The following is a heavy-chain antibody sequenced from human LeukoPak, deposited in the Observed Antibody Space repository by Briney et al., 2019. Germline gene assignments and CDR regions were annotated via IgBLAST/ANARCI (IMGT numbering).Heavy chain of an antibody. CDR1: GYTFTGYY. V-gene: IGHV1-2*02. CDR3: AREYIMIAGAGTGFDY. D-gene: IGHD6-19*01. CDR2: INPNSGGT. J-gene: IGHJ4*02. Sequence: ASVKVSCKASGYTFTGYYMRWVRQAPGQGLEWMGSINPNSGGTNYAKKFQGRVTMTRDTFISTAYMELSRLKSDDTAVYYCAREYIMIAGAGTGFDYWGQGTLVTVSS.